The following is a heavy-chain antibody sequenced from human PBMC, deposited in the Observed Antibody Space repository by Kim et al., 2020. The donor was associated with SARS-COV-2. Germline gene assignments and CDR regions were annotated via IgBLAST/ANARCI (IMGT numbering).Heavy chain of an antibody. D-gene: IGHD3-10*01. CDR2: IWYDGSNK. Sequence: GGSLRLSCAASGFTFSSYGMHWVRQAPGKGLEWVAVIWYDGSNKYYADSVKGRFTISRDNSKNTLYLQMNSLKAEDTAVYYCAREQAYDDGSGIDYWGQGTLVSVSS. CDR3: AREQAYDDGSGIDY. V-gene: IGHV3-33*01. J-gene: IGHJ4*02. CDR1: GFTFSSYG.